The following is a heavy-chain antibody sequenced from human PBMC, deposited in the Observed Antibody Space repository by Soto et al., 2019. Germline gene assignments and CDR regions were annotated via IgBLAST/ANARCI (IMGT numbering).Heavy chain of an antibody. Sequence: ASVKVSCKASGYTFTSYAMHWVRQAHGQRLEWMGWINAGNGNTKYSQKFQGRVTITRDTSASTAYMELSSLRSEDTAVYYCARGGIVVVPAAIYYYYYYMDVWGKGTTVTVSS. CDR1: GYTFTSYA. J-gene: IGHJ6*03. CDR3: ARGGIVVVPAAIYYYYYYMDV. D-gene: IGHD2-2*01. V-gene: IGHV1-3*01. CDR2: INAGNGNT.